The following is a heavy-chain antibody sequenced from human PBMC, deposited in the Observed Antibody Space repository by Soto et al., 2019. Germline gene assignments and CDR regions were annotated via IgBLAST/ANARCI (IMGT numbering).Heavy chain of an antibody. V-gene: IGHV4-61*01. CDR1: GDSVSSGLYY. Sequence: QVQLQESGPGQVKPSETLSLTCSVSGDSVSSGLYYWSWIRQPPGKGLEWIGYIYHSGTTKYNPSLKSPVSISVDTSKNQFSQKMSLVTAADTATYYCARVSFYYDTSGYAVAWFDPWGQGTLVTVSS. CDR3: ARVSFYYDTSGYAVAWFDP. CDR2: IYHSGTT. J-gene: IGHJ5*02. D-gene: IGHD3-22*01.